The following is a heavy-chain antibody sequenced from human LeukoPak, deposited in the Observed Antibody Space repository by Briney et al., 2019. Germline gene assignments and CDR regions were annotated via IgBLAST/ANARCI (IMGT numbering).Heavy chain of an antibody. V-gene: IGHV4-34*01. CDR1: GGSFSGYY. CDR2: INHSGST. J-gene: IGHJ3*02. CDR3: ARGVTARAFDI. Sequence: SETLSLTCAVYGGSFSGYYWSWIRQPPGKGLEWIGEINHSGSTNYNPSLRGRVTISLDKSENQFSLNLNSMTAADTALYFCARGVTARAFDIWGQGTMVTVSS. D-gene: IGHD4-23*01.